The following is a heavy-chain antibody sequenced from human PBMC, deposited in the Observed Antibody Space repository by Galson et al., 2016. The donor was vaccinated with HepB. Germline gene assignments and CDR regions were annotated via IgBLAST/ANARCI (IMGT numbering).Heavy chain of an antibody. V-gene: IGHV3-23*01. J-gene: IGHJ4*02. Sequence: SLRLSCAASGVPFIKYAMSWVRQAPGRGLEWVSAISTDGGRTYYADSVKGRFTISRDNSKNTLYLQMNSLRAEGTAVYYCANIVVMTVEADYWGQGTLVTVSS. CDR1: GVPFIKYA. CDR3: ANIVVMTVEADY. CDR2: ISTDGGRT. D-gene: IGHD2-21*02.